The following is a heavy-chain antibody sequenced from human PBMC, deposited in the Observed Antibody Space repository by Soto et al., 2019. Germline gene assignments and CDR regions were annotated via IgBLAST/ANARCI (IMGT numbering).Heavy chain of an antibody. J-gene: IGHJ6*02. V-gene: IGHV3-23*01. D-gene: IGHD6-6*01. CDR1: GFTFSSYA. Sequence: GGSLRLSCAASGFTFSSYAMSWVRQAPGKGLEWVSAISGSGGSTYYADSVKGRFTISRDNSKNTLYLQMNSLRAEDTAVYYCAKVQQLVNYYYGMDVWGQGTTVTVSS. CDR3: AKVQQLVNYYYGMDV. CDR2: ISGSGGST.